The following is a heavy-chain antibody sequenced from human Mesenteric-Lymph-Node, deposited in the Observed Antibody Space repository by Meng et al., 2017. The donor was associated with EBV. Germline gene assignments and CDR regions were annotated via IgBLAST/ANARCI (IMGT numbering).Heavy chain of an antibody. CDR1: GYTFTSYD. CDR2: MNPNSGNT. CDR3: ARVHQRWLQIPYDY. Sequence: QVQRGTSGAEVKKTGSSVKVSCKASGYTFTSYDINWVRQATGQGLEWMGWMNPNSGNTGYAQKFQGRVTMTRNTSISTAYMELSSLRSEDTAVYYCARVHQRWLQIPYDYWGQGTLVTVSS. D-gene: IGHD5-24*01. V-gene: IGHV1-8*01. J-gene: IGHJ4*02.